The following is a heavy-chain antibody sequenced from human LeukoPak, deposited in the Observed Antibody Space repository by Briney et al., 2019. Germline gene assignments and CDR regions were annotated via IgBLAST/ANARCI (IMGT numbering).Heavy chain of an antibody. Sequence: GGSLRPSCAASGFTFSSHWMHWVRQAPGKGLVWVSRINSDGSSTSYADSVKGRFTISRDNAKNTLYLQMNSLRAEDTAVYYCVTGYCSSTSCFYWGQGTLVTVSS. J-gene: IGHJ4*02. CDR1: GFTFSSHW. CDR3: VTGYCSSTSCFY. V-gene: IGHV3-74*01. CDR2: INSDGSST. D-gene: IGHD2-2*01.